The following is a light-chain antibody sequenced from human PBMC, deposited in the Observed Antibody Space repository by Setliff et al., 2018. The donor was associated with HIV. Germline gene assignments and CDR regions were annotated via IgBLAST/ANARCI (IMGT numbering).Light chain of an antibody. CDR2: KAS. CDR1: QSISSL. CDR3: QHQNSWT. V-gene: IGKV1-5*03. J-gene: IGKJ1*01. Sequence: DIQMTQSPSTLSASVGDGVTIPCRASQSISSLLAWYQQKPGKAPKLLIYKASSLESGVPSRFSGSGSGTESTLTISSLQPDDLATYFCQHQNSWTVGQGTKV.